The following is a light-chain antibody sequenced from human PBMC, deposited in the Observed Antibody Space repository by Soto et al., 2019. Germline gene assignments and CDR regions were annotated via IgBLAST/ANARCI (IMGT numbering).Light chain of an antibody. CDR1: ESISSG. J-gene: IGKJ1*01. CDR2: AAS. CDR3: QQANSFPRT. Sequence: DIQMTQSPSSVSASVGDRVTITCRASESISSGLAWYQQKPGKAPKLLIYAASTLQTGVPSRFSGSGSGTDFTLTITSLQPEDSATYSCQQANSFPRTFGQGTKVDIK. V-gene: IGKV1D-12*01.